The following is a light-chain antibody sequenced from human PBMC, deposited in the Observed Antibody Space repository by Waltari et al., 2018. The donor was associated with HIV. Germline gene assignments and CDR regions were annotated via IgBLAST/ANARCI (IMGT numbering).Light chain of an antibody. J-gene: IGKJ1*01. Sequence: DIQMTQSPSSLSASVGDRISITCRASQVISNYLAWYQQAPGKVPKLLISAASTLQSGVPSRFSGSGSGTDFILTISSLQPEDVGTYYCQKYGSAPWTFGQGTKVAIK. CDR3: QKYGSAPWT. CDR2: AAS. V-gene: IGKV1-27*01. CDR1: QVISNY.